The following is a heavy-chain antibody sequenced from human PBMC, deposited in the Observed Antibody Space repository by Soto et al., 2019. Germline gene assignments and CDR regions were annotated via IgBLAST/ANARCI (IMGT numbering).Heavy chain of an antibody. CDR2: ISYDGSNK. V-gene: IGHV3-30-3*01. D-gene: IGHD2-15*01. CDR3: ASLTAPEVVVVDADAFDI. J-gene: IGHJ3*02. Sequence: GGSLRLSCAASGFTFSSYAMHWVRQAPGKGLEWVAVISYDGSNKYYADSVKGRFTISRDNSKNTLYLQMNSLRAEDTAVYYCASLTAPEVVVVDADAFDIWGQGTMVTVSS. CDR1: GFTFSSYA.